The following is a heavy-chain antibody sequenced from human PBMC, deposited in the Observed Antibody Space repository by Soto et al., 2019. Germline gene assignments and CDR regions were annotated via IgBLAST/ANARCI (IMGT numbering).Heavy chain of an antibody. J-gene: IGHJ6*03. CDR3: ARAARRFGELSGASMDV. Sequence: SETLSLTCTVSGGSISSYYWSWIRQPPGKGLEWIGYIYYSGSTNYNPSLKSRVTISVDTSKNQFSLKLSSVTAADTAVYYCARAARRFGELSGASMDVWGKGTTVTVSS. CDR1: GGSISSYY. D-gene: IGHD3-10*01. V-gene: IGHV4-59*01. CDR2: IYYSGST.